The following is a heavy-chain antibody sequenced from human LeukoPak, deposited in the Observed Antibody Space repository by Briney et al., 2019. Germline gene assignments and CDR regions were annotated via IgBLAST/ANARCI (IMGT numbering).Heavy chain of an antibody. CDR3: ARDRPYGIAARYYNWFDP. D-gene: IGHD6-6*01. CDR2: IYTSGST. V-gene: IGHV4-61*02. CDR1: GGSISSGSYY. Sequence: SETLSLTCTVSGGSISSGSYYWSWIRQPAGKGLEWIGRIYTSGSTNYNPSLKSRVTISVDTSKNQFSLKLSSVTAADTAVYYCARDRPYGIAARYYNWFDPWGQGTLVTVSS. J-gene: IGHJ5*02.